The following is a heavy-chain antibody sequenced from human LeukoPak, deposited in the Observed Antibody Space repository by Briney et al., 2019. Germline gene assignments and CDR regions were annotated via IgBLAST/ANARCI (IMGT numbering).Heavy chain of an antibody. D-gene: IGHD3-3*01. V-gene: IGHV4-34*01. CDR3: ASAPSFRSYFDY. J-gene: IGHJ4*02. CDR2: INHSGST. CDR1: GGSFSGYY. Sequence: SETLSLTCAVYGGSFSGYYWSWIRQPPGKGLEWIGEINHSGSTNYNPSLKSRVTISVDTSKNQFSLKLSSVTAADTAVYYCASAPSFRSYFDYWGQGTLVTVSS.